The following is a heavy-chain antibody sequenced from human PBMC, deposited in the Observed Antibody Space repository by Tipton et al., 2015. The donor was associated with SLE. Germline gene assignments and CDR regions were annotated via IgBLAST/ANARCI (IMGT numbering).Heavy chain of an antibody. J-gene: IGHJ3*02. D-gene: IGHD5-18*01. CDR3: ASLEVGYLDAFDI. V-gene: IGHV4-61*09. CDR2: IYTSGST. CDR1: GGSISSGSYY. Sequence: LRLSCTVSGGSISSGSYYWSWIRQPAGKGLEWIGYIYTSGSTNYNPSLKSRVTISVDTSKNQFSLKLSSVTAADTAVYYCASLEVGYLDAFDIWGQGTMVTVSS.